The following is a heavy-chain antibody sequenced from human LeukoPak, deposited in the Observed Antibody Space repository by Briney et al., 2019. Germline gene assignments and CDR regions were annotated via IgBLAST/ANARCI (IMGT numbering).Heavy chain of an antibody. D-gene: IGHD4-17*01. V-gene: IGHV4-34*01. CDR3: ARGKVVRYYYYGMDV. Sequence: SETLSLTCAVYGGSFSGYYWSWIRQPPGKGLEWIGEINHSGSINYNPSLKSRVTISVDTSKNQFSLKLSSVTAADTAVYYCARGKVVRYYYYGMDVWGQGTTVTVSS. CDR2: INHSGSI. CDR1: GGSFSGYY. J-gene: IGHJ6*02.